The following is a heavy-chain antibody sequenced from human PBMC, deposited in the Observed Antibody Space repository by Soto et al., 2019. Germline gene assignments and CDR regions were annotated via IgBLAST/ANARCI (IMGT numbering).Heavy chain of an antibody. J-gene: IGHJ6*02. Sequence: ASLKVSCKASGYTFTSYGISWVRQAPGQGLEWMGWISAYNGNTNYAQKLQGRVTMTTDTSTSTAYMELRSLRSDDTAVYYCARVPPYYGSGSYYDASYYYGMDVWGQGTTVTVSS. CDR1: GYTFTSYG. CDR3: ARVPPYYGSGSYYDASYYYGMDV. D-gene: IGHD3-10*01. V-gene: IGHV1-18*01. CDR2: ISAYNGNT.